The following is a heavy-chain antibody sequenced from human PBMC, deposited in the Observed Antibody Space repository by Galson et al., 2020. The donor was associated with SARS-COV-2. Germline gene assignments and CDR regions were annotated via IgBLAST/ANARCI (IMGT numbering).Heavy chain of an antibody. V-gene: IGHV3-7*01. D-gene: IGHD2-15*01. CDR2: IKQDGSEK. CDR1: GFTFSSYW. Sequence: GETLKISCAASGFTFSSYWMSWVRQAPGKGLEWVANIKQDGSEKYYVDSVKGRFTISRDNAKNSLYLQMNSLRAEDTAVYYCARQSRRYCSGSSSYGQINYWGQVTMVTVSS. CDR3: ARQSRRYCSGSSSYGQINY. J-gene: IGHJ4*02.